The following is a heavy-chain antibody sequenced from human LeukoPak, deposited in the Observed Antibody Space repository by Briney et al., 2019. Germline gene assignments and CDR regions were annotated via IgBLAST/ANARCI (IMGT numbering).Heavy chain of an antibody. CDR1: GDSFSSPSLP. CDR3: ARVLTAAGHDY. D-gene: IGHD6-13*01. J-gene: IGHJ4*02. CDR2: IYNSGSI. Sequence: SETLSLTCTVSGDSFSSPSLPWAWVRQPPGKGLEWIGNIYNSGSIYTNPSLKSRVDISIDTSKNQFSLKLRSVTAADTAVYYCARVLTAAGHDYWGQGTLVTVSS. V-gene: IGHV4-39*07.